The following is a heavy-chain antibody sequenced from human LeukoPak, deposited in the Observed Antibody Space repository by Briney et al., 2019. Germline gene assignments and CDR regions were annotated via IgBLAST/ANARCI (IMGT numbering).Heavy chain of an antibody. CDR1: GGSISSGGYY. CDR2: IYYSGST. J-gene: IGHJ5*02. CDR3: ARAPGYSSSWYGYNWFDP. Sequence: PSQTLSLTCTVSGGSISSGGYYWSWIRQHPGKGLEWIGYIYYSGSTYYSPSLKSRVTISVDTSKNQFSLKLSSVTAADTAVYYCARAPGYSSSWYGYNWFDPWGQGTLVTVSS. V-gene: IGHV4-31*03. D-gene: IGHD6-13*01.